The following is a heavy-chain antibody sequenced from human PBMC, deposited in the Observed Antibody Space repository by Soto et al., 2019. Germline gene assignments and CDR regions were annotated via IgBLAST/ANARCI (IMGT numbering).Heavy chain of an antibody. CDR1: GFTFSSYS. D-gene: IGHD7-27*01. CDR2: ISSSSSYI. CDR3: ARDLALWGEGYYYYGMAV. Sequence: EVQLVESGGGLVKPGGSLRLSCSASGFTFSSYSMNWVRQAPGKWLEWVSSISSSSSYIYYADSVKGRFTISGGNAKNSLYLQMNSLRAEDTAVYYCARDLALWGEGYYYYGMAVWGQGTTVTVSS. V-gene: IGHV3-21*01. J-gene: IGHJ6*02.